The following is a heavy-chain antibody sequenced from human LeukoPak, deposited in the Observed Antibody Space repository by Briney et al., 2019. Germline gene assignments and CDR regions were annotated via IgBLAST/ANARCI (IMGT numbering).Heavy chain of an antibody. Sequence: ASVKVSCKASGYTFTSYGISWVRQVPGQGLEWMGWISAYNGNTNYAQKLQGRVTMTTDTSTSTAYMELRSLRSDDTAVYYCGRVARLVYADDYWGQGTLVTVSS. V-gene: IGHV1-18*01. CDR3: GRVARLVYADDY. CDR2: ISAYNGNT. J-gene: IGHJ4*02. CDR1: GYTFTSYG. D-gene: IGHD2-8*01.